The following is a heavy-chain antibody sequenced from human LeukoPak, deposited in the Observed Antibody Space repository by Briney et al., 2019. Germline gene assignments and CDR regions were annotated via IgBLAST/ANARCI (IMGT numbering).Heavy chain of an antibody. CDR2: INHSGST. CDR3: ARQSGYFPFDY. Sequence: SETLSLTCAVYGGSFSGYYWSWIRQPPGKGLEWIGEINHSGSTNYNPFLKSRVTISVDTSKNQFSLKLSSVTAADTAVYYCARQSGYFPFDYWGQGTLVTVSS. J-gene: IGHJ4*02. CDR1: GGSFSGYY. V-gene: IGHV4-34*01. D-gene: IGHD1-26*01.